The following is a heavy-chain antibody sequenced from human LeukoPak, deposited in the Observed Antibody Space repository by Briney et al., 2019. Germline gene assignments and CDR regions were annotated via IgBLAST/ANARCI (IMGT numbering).Heavy chain of an antibody. Sequence: PGGSLRFSCAASGFRFSDYWMTWVRQAPGKGLECVANIKTDGSEKYYPDSVKGRFTISRDNSKNTLYLQMNSPRAEDTAVYYCAKALGAGYSWGSLDPWGQGTLVTVSS. J-gene: IGHJ5*02. CDR1: GFRFSDYW. CDR3: AKALGAGYSWGSLDP. V-gene: IGHV3-7*03. D-gene: IGHD2-21*01. CDR2: IKTDGSEK.